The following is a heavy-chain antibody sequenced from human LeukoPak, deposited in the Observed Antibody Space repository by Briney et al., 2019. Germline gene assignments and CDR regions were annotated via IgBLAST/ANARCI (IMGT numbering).Heavy chain of an antibody. J-gene: IGHJ6*03. D-gene: IGHD3-9*01. V-gene: IGHV3-30*18. CDR1: GFTFSSYG. Sequence: GGSLRLSCAASGFTFSSYGMHWVRQAPGKGLEWVAVISYDGSNKYYADSVKGRFTISRDNSKNTLYLQMNSLRAEDTAVYYCAKEAFDWLHYYYMDVWGKGTTVTISS. CDR2: ISYDGSNK. CDR3: AKEAFDWLHYYYMDV.